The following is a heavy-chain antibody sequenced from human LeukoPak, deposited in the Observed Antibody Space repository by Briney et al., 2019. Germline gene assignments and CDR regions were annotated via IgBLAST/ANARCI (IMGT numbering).Heavy chain of an antibody. Sequence: PGGSLRLSCEASGLTFSSYAMSWVRQASGKGLEWVSGISGSGGSTYYTDSVKGRFTISRDNSKNTPYLQMNSLRAEDTAVYYCAKDSRVTRSYSSSWPDAFDIWGQGTMVTVSS. CDR3: AKDSRVTRSYSSSWPDAFDI. CDR1: GLTFSSYA. V-gene: IGHV3-23*01. CDR2: ISGSGGST. D-gene: IGHD6-13*01. J-gene: IGHJ3*02.